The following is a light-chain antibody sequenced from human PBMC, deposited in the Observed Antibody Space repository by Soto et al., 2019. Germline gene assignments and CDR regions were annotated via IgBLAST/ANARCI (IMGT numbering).Light chain of an antibody. V-gene: IGKV1-39*01. CDR3: QQSYHTFRT. CDR1: QSISMY. CDR2: GAS. Sequence: DIQMTQSPSSLSASVGDRVTITCRASQSISMYSTWYQQKPGKAPKLLIYGASTLQRGVPSRFSGSGSGTDFTLTINSLQPEDFATYYRQQSYHTFRTFGQGTKLQIK. J-gene: IGKJ2*01.